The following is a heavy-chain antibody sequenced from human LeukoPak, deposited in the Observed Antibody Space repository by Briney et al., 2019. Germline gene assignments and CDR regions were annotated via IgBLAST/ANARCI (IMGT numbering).Heavy chain of an antibody. J-gene: IGHJ4*02. CDR1: GFTFSSYA. V-gene: IGHV3-30-3*01. Sequence: QPGRSLRLSCAASGFTFSSYAMHWVRQAPGKGLEWVAVISYDGSNKYYADSVKGRFTISRDNSKNTLYLQMNSLRAEDTAVYYCARGPQTKRIVVVTAIRLFFAFDYWGQGTLVTVSS. CDR2: ISYDGSNK. D-gene: IGHD2-21*02. CDR3: ARGPQTKRIVVVTAIRLFFAFDY.